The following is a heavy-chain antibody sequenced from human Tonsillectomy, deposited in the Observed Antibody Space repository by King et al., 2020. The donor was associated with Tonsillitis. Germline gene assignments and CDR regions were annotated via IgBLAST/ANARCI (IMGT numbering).Heavy chain of an antibody. Sequence: VQLVESGGGVVRPGGSLRLSCAASGFTFGDYGMSWVRQAPGKGLEWVSGINWNGGSTGYTDSVKGRFTISRDNAKNSLYLQMNSLRAEDTALYYCARGGSGSYRDQIDYWGQGTLVTVSS. CDR3: ARGGSGSYRDQIDY. J-gene: IGHJ4*02. D-gene: IGHD1-26*01. CDR2: INWNGGST. CDR1: GFTFGDYG. V-gene: IGHV3-20*04.